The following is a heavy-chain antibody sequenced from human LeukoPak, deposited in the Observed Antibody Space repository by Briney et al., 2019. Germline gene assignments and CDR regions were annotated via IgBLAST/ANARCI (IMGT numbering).Heavy chain of an antibody. V-gene: IGHV1-69*13. D-gene: IGHD2-15*01. CDR1: GYTFTSYG. Sequence: ASVKVSCKASGYTFTSYGISWVRQAPGQGLEWMGGIIPIFGTANYAQKFQGRVTITADESTSTAYMELSSLRSEDTAVYYCARDSFPYCSGGSCWNYWGQGTLVTVSS. J-gene: IGHJ4*02. CDR3: ARDSFPYCSGGSCWNY. CDR2: IIPIFGTA.